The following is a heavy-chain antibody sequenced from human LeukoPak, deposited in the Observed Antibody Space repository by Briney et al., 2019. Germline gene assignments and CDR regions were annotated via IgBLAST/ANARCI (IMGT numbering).Heavy chain of an antibody. J-gene: IGHJ4*02. CDR3: ARSPHILTGENFDF. Sequence: ASVKVSCKASGYSFTSYYMHWVRQAPGQGLEWMGKINPSGGSTSYAQKFQGRVTMTRDTSISTAYMELSRLRSDDTAVFYCARSPHILTGENFDFWGQGTLVTVSS. CDR2: INPSGGST. CDR1: GYSFTSYY. D-gene: IGHD3-9*01. V-gene: IGHV1-46*01.